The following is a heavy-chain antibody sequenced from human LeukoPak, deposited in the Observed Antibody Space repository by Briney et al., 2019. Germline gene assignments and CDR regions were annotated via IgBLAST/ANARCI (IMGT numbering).Heavy chain of an antibody. CDR2: ISSSGSTI. J-gene: IGHJ4*02. CDR1: GFTFSDYY. D-gene: IGHD6-13*01. Sequence: GGSLRLSCAASGFTFSDYYMSWIRQAPGKGLEWVSYISSSGSTIYYADSVKGRFTISRDNAKNSLYLQMNSLRAEDTAVYYCARDDGRGDVDSSSLGYWGQGTLVTVSS. CDR3: ARDDGRGDVDSSSLGY. V-gene: IGHV3-11*01.